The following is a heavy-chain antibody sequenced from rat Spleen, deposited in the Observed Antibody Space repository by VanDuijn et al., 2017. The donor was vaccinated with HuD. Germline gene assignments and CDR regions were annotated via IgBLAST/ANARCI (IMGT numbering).Heavy chain of an antibody. CDR2: ISYSGST. Sequence: VQLQESGPGLVKPSQSVSLTCSVTGYSITSNYWGWIRKFPGNKMEWMGYISYSGSTSYNPSLKSRISITRDTSKNQFFLQLNSVTTEDTATYYCARTNNPYYYVMDAWGQGASVTVSS. CDR1: GYSITSNY. V-gene: IGHV3-1*01. J-gene: IGHJ4*01. CDR3: ARTNNPYYYVMDA. D-gene: IGHD3-4*01.